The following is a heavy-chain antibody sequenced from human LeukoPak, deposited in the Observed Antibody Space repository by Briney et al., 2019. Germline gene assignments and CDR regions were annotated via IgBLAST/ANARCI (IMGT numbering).Heavy chain of an antibody. D-gene: IGHD6-13*01. J-gene: IGHJ4*02. CDR3: AKRYGDSTGWFFDF. CDR2: INGGGDIT. CDR1: RYSFNSYA. Sequence: PGGPLRLSCEGSRYSFNSYAMTWVRQAPGKGLEWVSSINGGGDITYYAEPVKGRFTVSRDNSKNTLFLQMNSLRAEDTAVFHCAKRYGDSTGWFFDFWGQGSLVTVSS. V-gene: IGHV3-23*01.